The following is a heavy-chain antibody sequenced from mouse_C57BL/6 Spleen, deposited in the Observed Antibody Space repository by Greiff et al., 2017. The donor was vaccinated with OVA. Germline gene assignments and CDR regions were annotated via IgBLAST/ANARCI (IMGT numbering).Heavy chain of an antibody. CDR2: INPNNGGT. Sequence: EVQVVESGPELVKPGASVKIPCKASGYTFTDYNMDWVKQSHGKSLEWIGDINPNNGGTIYNQKFKGKATLTVDKSSSTAYMELRSLTSEDTAVYYCALKAMDYWGQGTSVTVSS. V-gene: IGHV1-18*01. J-gene: IGHJ4*01. CDR3: ALKAMDY. CDR1: GYTFTDYN.